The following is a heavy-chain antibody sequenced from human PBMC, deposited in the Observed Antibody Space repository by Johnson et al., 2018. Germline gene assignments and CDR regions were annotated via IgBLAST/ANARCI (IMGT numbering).Heavy chain of an antibody. D-gene: IGHD3-16*01. Sequence: VQLQESGGGVVQPGRSLRLSCAASGFTFNIYWMHWVRQTPGKGLVWVSRISGDGSRTDYADSVKGRFTISRDNAKNTVYLQINSLSAEDTAVYHCAAGGGLDVWGQGTTVTVSS. J-gene: IGHJ6*02. CDR3: AAGGGLDV. V-gene: IGHV3-74*01. CDR2: ISGDGSRT. CDR1: GFTFNIYW.